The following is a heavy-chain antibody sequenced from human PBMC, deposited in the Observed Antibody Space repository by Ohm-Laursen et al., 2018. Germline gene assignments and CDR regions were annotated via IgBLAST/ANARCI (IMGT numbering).Heavy chain of an antibody. CDR2: ISSSGESM. CDR3: ARDTGVTLSKDLDI. V-gene: IGHV3-48*03. CDR1: GFTFSSYE. Sequence: GSLRLSCAASGFTFSSYEMNWVRQAPGKGLEYVSYISSSGESMYYADSVKGRFTISRDNAKNSLYLQMNSLRAEDTAMYYCARDTGVTLSKDLDIWGQGTMVTVSS. J-gene: IGHJ3*02. D-gene: IGHD1-1*01.